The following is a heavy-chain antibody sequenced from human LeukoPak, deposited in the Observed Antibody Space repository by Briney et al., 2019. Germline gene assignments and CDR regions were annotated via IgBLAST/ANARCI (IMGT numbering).Heavy chain of an antibody. CDR2: ISHSGST. D-gene: IGHD2-8*02. CDR1: GGSFSGYY. V-gene: IGHV4-34*01. CDR3: AVLGSSDY. Sequence: PSETLSLTCAVYGGSFSGYYWSWIRQPPGKGLEWIGEISHSGSTNYNPSLKSRVTISVDTSKNQFSLKLSSVTAADTAVYYCAVLGSSDYWGQGTLVTVSS. J-gene: IGHJ4*02.